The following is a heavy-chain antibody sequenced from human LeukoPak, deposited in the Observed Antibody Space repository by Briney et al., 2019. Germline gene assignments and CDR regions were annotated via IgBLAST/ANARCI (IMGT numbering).Heavy chain of an antibody. J-gene: IGHJ4*02. D-gene: IGHD1-26*01. CDR2: ISAYNGNT. CDR3: ARYAQWELPPDY. CDR1: GYTFTNHG. Sequence: ASVKVSCKASGYTFTNHGISWVRQAPGQGLEWMGWISAYNGNTNYAQKLQGRVTMTTDTSTSTAYMELRSLRSDDTAVYYCARYAQWELPPDYWGQGTLVTVSS. V-gene: IGHV1-18*01.